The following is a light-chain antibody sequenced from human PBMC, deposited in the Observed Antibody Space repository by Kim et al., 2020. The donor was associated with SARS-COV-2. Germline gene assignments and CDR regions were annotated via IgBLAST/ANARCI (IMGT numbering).Light chain of an antibody. CDR1: QSIGKY. Sequence: EIVLTQSPVTLSSSPGERATLSCRASQSIGKYLAWYQQKPGQAPRLLIYDTSNRATGIPARFSGSGSGTDFTLTISSLEPEDFAVYYCQQRSSWPRALTFGGGTKVEIK. CDR2: DTS. CDR3: QQRSSWPRALT. J-gene: IGKJ4*01. V-gene: IGKV3-11*01.